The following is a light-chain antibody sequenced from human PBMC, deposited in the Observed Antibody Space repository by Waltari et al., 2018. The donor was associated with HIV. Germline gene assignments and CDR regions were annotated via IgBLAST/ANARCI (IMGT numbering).Light chain of an antibody. CDR3: CSYAGRSTHV. V-gene: IGLV2-23*02. CDR2: EVT. Sequence: QSALTQPASVSGSPGQSITIPFTGTSSDVGSYNVVSWYQQHPGKAPKLLIYEVTKRPSGVSNRFSGSKSGNTASLTISGLQAEDEADYYCCSYAGRSTHVFGTGTKVTVL. CDR1: SSDVGSYNV. J-gene: IGLJ1*01.